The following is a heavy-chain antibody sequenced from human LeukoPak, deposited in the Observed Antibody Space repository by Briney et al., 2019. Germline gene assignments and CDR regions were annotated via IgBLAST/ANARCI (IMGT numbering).Heavy chain of an antibody. CDR2: IYHSGST. CDR3: RGVRFGELFDY. D-gene: IGHD3-10*01. CDR1: GGSISSYY. Sequence: PSETLSLTCTVSGGSISSYYWSWIRQPPGKGLEWIGEIYHSGSTNYNPSLKSRVTMSVDTSKNQFSLQLSSVTAADTAVYYCRGVRFGELFDYWGQGTLVTVSS. J-gene: IGHJ4*02. V-gene: IGHV4-59*04.